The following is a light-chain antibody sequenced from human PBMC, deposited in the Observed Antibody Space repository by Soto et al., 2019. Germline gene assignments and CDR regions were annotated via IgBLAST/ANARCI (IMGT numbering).Light chain of an antibody. V-gene: IGKV3-20*01. CDR2: GAS. CDR1: QSVSSSY. CDR3: QQYGSSPLT. J-gene: IGKJ4*01. Sequence: EIVMTQSPGTLSLSPGERATLSCRASQSVSSSYLAWYQQKPGQAPRFLIYGASSRATGIPDRFSGSGSGTDFTLTISRLETEDCAVYYCQQYGSSPLTFGGGTKVDIK.